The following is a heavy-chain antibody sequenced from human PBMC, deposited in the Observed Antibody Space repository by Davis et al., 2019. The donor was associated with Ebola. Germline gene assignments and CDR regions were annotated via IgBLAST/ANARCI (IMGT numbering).Heavy chain of an antibody. Sequence: SETLSLTCTVSGGSISGYYWSWIRQPPGKGLEWIGYFYSSGSSHYNPSLKSRVTMSLDTSNNQFFLDLSSVTAADTAVYYFARRRVRGVIITYAFDSWGQGTTVTVSS. J-gene: IGHJ3*02. V-gene: IGHV4-59*08. CDR1: GGSISGYY. D-gene: IGHD3-10*01. CDR3: ARRRVRGVIITYAFDS. CDR2: FYSSGSS.